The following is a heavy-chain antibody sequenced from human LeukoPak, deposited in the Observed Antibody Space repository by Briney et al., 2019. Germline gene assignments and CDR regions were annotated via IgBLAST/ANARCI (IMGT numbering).Heavy chain of an antibody. V-gene: IGHV3-7*01. Sequence: GESLRLSCAASGFTFSIYWMSWVRQAPGKGLEWVANIKTDGSEKRYVDSVKGRFTISRDNAKNSLYLQMNSLRVEDTAVYYCARVLSVSYCDSWGQGTLVTVSS. CDR3: ARVLSVSYCDS. D-gene: IGHD2/OR15-2a*01. CDR1: GFTFSIYW. CDR2: IKTDGSEK. J-gene: IGHJ4*02.